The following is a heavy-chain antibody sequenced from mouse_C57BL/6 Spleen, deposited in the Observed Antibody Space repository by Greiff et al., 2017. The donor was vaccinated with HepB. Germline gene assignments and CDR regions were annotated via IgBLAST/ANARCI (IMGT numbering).Heavy chain of an antibody. CDR3: AKNCYDYEDWFAY. CDR2: ISSGSSTI. J-gene: IGHJ3*01. D-gene: IGHD2-4*01. V-gene: IGHV5-17*01. CDR1: GFTFSDYG. Sequence: EVMLVESGGGLVKPGGSLKLSCAASGFTFSDYGMHWVRQAPEKGLEWVAYISSGSSTIYYADTVKGRFTISRDNAKNTLFLQMTSLRSEDTAMYYCAKNCYDYEDWFAYWGQGTLVTVSA.